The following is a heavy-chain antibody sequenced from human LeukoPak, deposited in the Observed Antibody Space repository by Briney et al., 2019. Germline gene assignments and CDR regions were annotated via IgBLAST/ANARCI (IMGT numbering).Heavy chain of an antibody. CDR2: INHSGST. V-gene: IGHV4-34*01. J-gene: IGHJ4*02. Sequence: SETLSLTCAVYGGSFSGYYWSWIRQPPGKGLEWIGEINHSGSTNYNPSLKSRVTISVDTSKNQFSLKLSSVTAADTAVHYCAGARLGTSGDFDYWGQGTLVTVSS. D-gene: IGHD2-2*01. CDR1: GGSFSGYY. CDR3: AGARLGTSGDFDY.